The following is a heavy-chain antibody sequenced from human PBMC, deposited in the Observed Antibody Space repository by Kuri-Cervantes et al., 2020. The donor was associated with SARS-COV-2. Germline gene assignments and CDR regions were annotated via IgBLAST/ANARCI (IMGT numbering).Heavy chain of an antibody. Sequence: AAVKVSCKASGYTFTSYGINWVRQATGQGLEWMGWMNPNSGNTGYAQKFQGRVTMTRNTSISTAYMELSSLRSEDKAVYYCARGTTVVKVDIWGQGTMVTVSS. V-gene: IGHV1-8*01. D-gene: IGHD4-23*01. CDR3: ARGTTVVKVDI. CDR2: MNPNSGNT. J-gene: IGHJ3*02. CDR1: GYTFTSYG.